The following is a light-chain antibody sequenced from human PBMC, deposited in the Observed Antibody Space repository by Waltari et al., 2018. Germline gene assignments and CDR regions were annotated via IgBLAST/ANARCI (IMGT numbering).Light chain of an antibody. V-gene: IGLV2-14*01. CDR1: RSAAGGFNY. J-gene: IGLJ2*01. Sequence: QSALTQPASVSEPPGQSITIARTGTRSAAGGFNYVSWYQQHPGKAPKLMIYEVNNRPSGVSNRFSGSKSGNTASLTISGLQAEDEADYYCSSYTSSRTLVFGGGTKLTVL. CDR2: EVN. CDR3: SSYTSSRTLV.